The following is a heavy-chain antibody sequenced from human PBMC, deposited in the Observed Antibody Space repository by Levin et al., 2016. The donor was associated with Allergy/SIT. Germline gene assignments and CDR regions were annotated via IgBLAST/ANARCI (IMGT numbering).Heavy chain of an antibody. Sequence: GESLKISCAASGFTFSSYGMHWVRQAPGKGLEWVAVISYDGSNKYYADSVKGRFTISRDNSKNTLYLQMNSLRAEDTAVYYCAKGRLRWQLWPTDAFDIWGQGTMVTVSS. CDR1: GFTFSSYG. D-gene: IGHD4-23*01. CDR2: ISYDGSNK. V-gene: IGHV3-30*18. CDR3: AKGRLRWQLWPTDAFDI. J-gene: IGHJ3*02.